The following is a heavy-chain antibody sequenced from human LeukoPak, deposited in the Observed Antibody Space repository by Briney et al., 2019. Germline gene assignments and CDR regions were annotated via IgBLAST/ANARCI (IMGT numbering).Heavy chain of an antibody. CDR2: ISFDGGHR. CDR3: ARPRTIAAAGIFGAFDY. J-gene: IGHJ4*02. D-gene: IGHD6-13*01. V-gene: IGHV3-30-3*01. Sequence: GSLRLSCEASGSTFSSYSMHWVRQAPGKGLEWVAVISFDGGHRYYADSVKGRFTISRDNSKNTLYLQMNSLRPEDTALYYCARPRTIAAAGIFGAFDYWGQGTLVTVSS. CDR1: GSTFSSYS.